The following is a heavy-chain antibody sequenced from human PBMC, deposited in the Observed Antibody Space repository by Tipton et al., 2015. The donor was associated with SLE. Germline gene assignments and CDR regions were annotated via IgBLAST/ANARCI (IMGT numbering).Heavy chain of an antibody. J-gene: IGHJ4*02. V-gene: IGHV4-59*12. CDR3: ARGIAAAGIYFDY. D-gene: IGHD6-13*01. CDR2: IYYSGST. Sequence: LRLSCTVSGGSISSYYWSWIRQPPGKGLEWIGYIYYSGSTNYNPSLKSRVTISVDTSKNQFSLKLSSVTAADTAVYYCARGIAAAGIYFDYWGQGTLVTVSS. CDR1: GGSISSYY.